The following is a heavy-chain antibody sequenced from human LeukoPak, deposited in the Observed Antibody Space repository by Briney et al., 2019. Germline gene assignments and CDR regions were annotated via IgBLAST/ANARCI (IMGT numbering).Heavy chain of an antibody. D-gene: IGHD5-18*01. V-gene: IGHV3-49*04. Sequence: GGSLRLSCTASGFTFGDYAMGWVRQAPGKGLEWVGFIRSKAYGGTTGYAASVKGRFTISRDDSKGIAYLQMNSLKTEDTAVYYCTRDLKEVRYSYGQTNNWFDPWGQGTLVTVSS. J-gene: IGHJ5*02. CDR1: GFTFGDYA. CDR2: IRSKAYGGTT. CDR3: TRDLKEVRYSYGQTNNWFDP.